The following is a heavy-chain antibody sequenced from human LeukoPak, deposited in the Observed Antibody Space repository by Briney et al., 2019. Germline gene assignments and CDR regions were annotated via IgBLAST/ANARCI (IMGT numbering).Heavy chain of an antibody. CDR1: GFTFSSYW. J-gene: IGHJ5*02. CDR3: ARAGYCSSTSCYSLGWFDP. CDR2: INSDGSST. Sequence: AGSLRLSCAASGFTFSSYWMHWVRQAPGKGLVWVSRINSDGSSTTYADSVKGRFTISRDNAKNTLYLQMNSLRAEDTAVYYCARAGYCSSTSCYSLGWFDPWGQGTLVTVSS. D-gene: IGHD2-2*02. V-gene: IGHV3-74*01.